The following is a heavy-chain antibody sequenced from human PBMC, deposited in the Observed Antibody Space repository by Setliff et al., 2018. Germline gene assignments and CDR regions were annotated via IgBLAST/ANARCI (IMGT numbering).Heavy chain of an antibody. CDR1: GGSISSDSDY. CDR3: TKGRVGLAARAGY. CDR2: IYASGST. D-gene: IGHD1-26*01. J-gene: IGHJ4*02. V-gene: IGHV4-61*02. Sequence: SETLSLTCTVSGGSISSDSDYWSWIRQSAGKGLEWIGRIYASGSTECNPSLGSRVTISVDTSRNQFSLQLSSVTSADTAIYYCTKGRVGLAARAGYWGQGTLVTVSS.